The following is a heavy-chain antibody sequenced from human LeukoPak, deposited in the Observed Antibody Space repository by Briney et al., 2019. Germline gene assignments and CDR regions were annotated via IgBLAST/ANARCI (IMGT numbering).Heavy chain of an antibody. CDR1: GFTFSSYA. V-gene: IGHV3-23*01. J-gene: IGHJ4*02. Sequence: GGSLRLSCAASGFTFSSYAMSWVRQAPGKGLEWVSAISGSGGSTYYADSVKGRFTISRDNSKNTLYLQMNSLRAEDTAVYYCAQLMGWAAASPLLDYWGQGTLVTVSS. CDR3: AQLMGWAAASPLLDY. CDR2: ISGSGGST. D-gene: IGHD6-13*01.